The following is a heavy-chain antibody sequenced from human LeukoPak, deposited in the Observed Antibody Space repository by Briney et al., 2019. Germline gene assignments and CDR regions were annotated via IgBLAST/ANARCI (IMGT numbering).Heavy chain of an antibody. CDR2: ISSSGGST. Sequence: GGSLRLSCGASGFTFSSYAMSWVRQAPGKGLEWVSAISSSGGSTHYADSVKGRFTISRDNSKNTLYLQMNNLGAEDTAVYYCAKRYYYDNSGLWDYWGQGTLVTVSS. V-gene: IGHV3-23*01. J-gene: IGHJ4*02. CDR1: GFTFSSYA. D-gene: IGHD3-22*01. CDR3: AKRYYYDNSGLWDY.